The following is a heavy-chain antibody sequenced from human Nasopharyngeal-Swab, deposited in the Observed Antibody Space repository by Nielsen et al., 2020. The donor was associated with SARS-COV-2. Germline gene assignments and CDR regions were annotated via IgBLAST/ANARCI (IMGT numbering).Heavy chain of an antibody. CDR3: ARDHTLTSGMDV. Sequence: WIPQPPGKGLEWVTVMSYDGRNKYYADSVRGRFTISRDNSKNTLYLEMNSLRPEDTAVYYCARDHTLTSGMDVWGQGTTVTVSS. CDR2: MSYDGRNK. V-gene: IGHV3-30*04. J-gene: IGHJ6*02.